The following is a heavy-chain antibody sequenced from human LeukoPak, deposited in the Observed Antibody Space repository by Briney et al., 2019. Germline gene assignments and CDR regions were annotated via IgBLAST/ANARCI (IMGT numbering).Heavy chain of an antibody. CDR1: GYTFTSYG. J-gene: IGHJ6*02. V-gene: IGHV1-18*01. Sequence: ASVKVSCKASGYTFTSYGISWVRQATGQGLEWLGWISAYNGNTNYAQKLQGRVTMTTDTSTSTAYMELRSLRSDDTAVYYCARQGIAVDGTFYYYYGMDVWGQGTTVTVSS. CDR2: ISAYNGNT. D-gene: IGHD6-19*01. CDR3: ARQGIAVDGTFYYYYGMDV.